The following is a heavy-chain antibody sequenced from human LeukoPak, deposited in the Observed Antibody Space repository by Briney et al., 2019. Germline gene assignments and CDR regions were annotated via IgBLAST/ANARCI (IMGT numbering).Heavy chain of an antibody. V-gene: IGHV4-4*07. CDR1: GGSISSYY. D-gene: IGHD6-13*01. CDR3: ARFLYSSSWYWFDP. CDR2: IYTSGST. Sequence: PSETLSLTCTVSGGSISSYYWSWIRQPAGKGLEWIGRIYTSGSTNYNPSLKSRVTMSVDTSKNQFSLKLSSVTAADTAVYYCARFLYSSSWYWFDPRGQGTLVTVSS. J-gene: IGHJ5*02.